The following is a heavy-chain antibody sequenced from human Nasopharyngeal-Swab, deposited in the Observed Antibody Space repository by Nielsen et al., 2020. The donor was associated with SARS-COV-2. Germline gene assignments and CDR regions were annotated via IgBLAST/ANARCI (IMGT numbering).Heavy chain of an antibody. CDR3: ARVGGSSPLDY. J-gene: IGHJ4*02. D-gene: IGHD6-13*01. CDR2: IYSGGST. CDR1: GFTVSSNY. V-gene: IGHV3-66*01. Sequence: GESLKISCAASGFTVSSNYMSWVRQAPGKGLEWVSVIYSGGSTYYADSVKGRFTISRDNSKNTLYLQMNSPRAEDTAVYYCARVGGSSPLDYWGQGTLVTVSS.